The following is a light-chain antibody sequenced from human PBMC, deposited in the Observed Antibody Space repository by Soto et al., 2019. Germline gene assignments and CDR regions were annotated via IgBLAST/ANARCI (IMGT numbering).Light chain of an antibody. J-gene: IGKJ5*01. Sequence: IVITQSPATLSLTPGESSTLSCRASQTIDNTLAWYQRKPGQAPRLLIYDASTRATGVPARFSGSGSGTDFTLTITRLEPEDFAVFYCQQYGSSEIIFGQGTRLEIK. CDR3: QQYGSSEII. CDR2: DAS. V-gene: IGKV3-15*01. CDR1: QTIDNT.